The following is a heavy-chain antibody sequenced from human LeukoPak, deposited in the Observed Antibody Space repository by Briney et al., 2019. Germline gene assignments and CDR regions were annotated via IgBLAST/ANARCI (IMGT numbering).Heavy chain of an antibody. D-gene: IGHD2-2*01. Sequence: GGSLRLTCAASALTFNNYGMRWVRQAPAKGLEWVSVIRGGGVTTYYADSVKGRFTIARDNSKNTLYLQMNSLRAEDTAVYYCSKWKAIVLVPAARSPIDYWGQGTLVTVSS. CDR2: IRGGGVTT. J-gene: IGHJ4*02. V-gene: IGHV3-23*01. CDR3: SKWKAIVLVPAARSPIDY. CDR1: ALTFNNYG.